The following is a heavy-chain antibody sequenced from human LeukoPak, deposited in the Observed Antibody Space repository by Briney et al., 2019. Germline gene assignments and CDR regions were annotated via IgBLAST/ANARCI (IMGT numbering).Heavy chain of an antibody. CDR3: AKDITMVRGVTEPDY. J-gene: IGHJ4*02. D-gene: IGHD3-10*01. CDR1: GFTFSSYG. CDR2: ISYDGSNK. V-gene: IGHV3-30*18. Sequence: PGGSLRLSCAASGFTFSSYGMHWVRQAPGKGLEWVAVISYDGSNKYYADSVKGRFTISRDNSKNTLYLQMNSLRAEDTAVYYCAKDITMVRGVTEPDYWGQGTLVTVSS.